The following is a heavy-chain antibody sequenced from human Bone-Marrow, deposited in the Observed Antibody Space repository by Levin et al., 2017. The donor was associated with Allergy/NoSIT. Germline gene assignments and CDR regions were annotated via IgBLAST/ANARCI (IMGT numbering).Heavy chain of an antibody. CDR2: ISHDGRNE. Sequence: PGGSLRLSCAASGFIFNNYAVHWVRQAPGKGLEWVAVISHDGRNEYYTDSVTGRFTISRDDSKNSLYLQISSLRPEDSAVYFCARDEYDRVSGTYRPFEYWGQGTLVTVSS. V-gene: IGHV3-30*04. CDR3: ARDEYDRVSGTYRPFEY. CDR1: GFIFNNYA. J-gene: IGHJ4*02. D-gene: IGHD3-16*02.